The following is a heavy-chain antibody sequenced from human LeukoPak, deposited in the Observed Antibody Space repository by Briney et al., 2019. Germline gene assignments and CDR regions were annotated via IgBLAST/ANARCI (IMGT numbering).Heavy chain of an antibody. CDR1: GVSISSGGYS. CDR3: ARATLTTVSKHFDY. D-gene: IGHD4-17*01. CDR2: IYHSGST. J-gene: IGHJ4*02. V-gene: IGHV4-30-2*01. Sequence: PSETLSLTCTVSGVSISSGGYSWSWIRQPPGKGLEWIGYIYHSGSTYYNPSLKSRVTISVDRSKNQFSLKLSSVTAADTAVYYCARATLTTVSKHFDYWGQGTLVTVSS.